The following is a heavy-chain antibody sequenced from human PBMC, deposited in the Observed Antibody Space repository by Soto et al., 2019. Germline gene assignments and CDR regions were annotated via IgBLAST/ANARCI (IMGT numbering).Heavy chain of an antibody. Sequence: QLQLQESGPGLVKPSETLSLTCTVSGGPISSSSYYWGWIRQPPGKGLEWIGTIYYTGYTYNNFSLTSRFTISVDASKDQFSLRLSSVTAADTAVYFCARSGIATQWYFDLWGRGTLVTVSS. CDR2: IYYTGYT. V-gene: IGHV4-39*01. D-gene: IGHD3-3*01. CDR3: ARSGIATQWYFDL. CDR1: GGPISSSSYY. J-gene: IGHJ2*01.